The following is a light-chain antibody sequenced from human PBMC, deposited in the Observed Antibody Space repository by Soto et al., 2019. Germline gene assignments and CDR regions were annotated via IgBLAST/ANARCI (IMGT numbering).Light chain of an antibody. CDR2: RAS. CDR3: QQYNKCPLT. Sequence: EIVMTQSPDTLSVSPGERATLSCRASQNINSDLAWYQQKPGQAPRLLVYRASTRATGLPARFSGSGSGTEFTLTIGSLQSEDFAVYYCQQYNKCPLTFGGGTKVEIK. V-gene: IGKV3-15*01. J-gene: IGKJ4*01. CDR1: QNINSD.